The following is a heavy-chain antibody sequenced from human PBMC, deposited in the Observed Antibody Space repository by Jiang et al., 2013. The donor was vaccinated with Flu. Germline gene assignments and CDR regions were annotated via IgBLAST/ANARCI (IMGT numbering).Heavy chain of an antibody. CDR1: GFSLSTSGMC. V-gene: IGHV2-70*01. D-gene: IGHD2-2*01. Sequence: KPTQTLTLTCTFSGFSLSTSGMCVSWIRQPPGKALEWLALIDWDDDKYYSTSLKTRLTISKDTSKNQVVLTMTNMDPVDTATYYCARGYCSSTSWVLFDYWGQGTLVTVSS. J-gene: IGHJ4*02. CDR3: ARGYCSSTSWVLFDY. CDR2: IDWDDDK.